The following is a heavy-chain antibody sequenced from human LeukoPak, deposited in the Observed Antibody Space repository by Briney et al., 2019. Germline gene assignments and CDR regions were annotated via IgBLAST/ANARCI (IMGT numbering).Heavy chain of an antibody. V-gene: IGHV3-53*01. CDR1: GFTVSSNY. J-gene: IGHJ4*02. Sequence: GGSLRLSCAASGFTVSSNYMSWVRQAPGKGLEWVSVIYSGGSTYYADSVKGRFTISRDNSKNTLYLQMNSLRAEDTAVYYCASSSPAAAGPPSDYWGQGTLVTVTS. CDR3: ASSSPAAAGPPSDY. CDR2: IYSGGST. D-gene: IGHD6-13*01.